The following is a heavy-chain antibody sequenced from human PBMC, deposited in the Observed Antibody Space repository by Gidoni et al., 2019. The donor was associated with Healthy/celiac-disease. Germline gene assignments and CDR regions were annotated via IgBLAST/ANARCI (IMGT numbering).Heavy chain of an antibody. D-gene: IGHD2-15*01. Sequence: QVTLKESGPVIVKPTETLTLTCTVSGASLSTTRMGVSWFRQPPGKALEWLAHIFSNDEKSYSTSLKSRLTISKDTSKSQVVLTMTNMDPVDTATYYCARMGVVPRVAYAFDIWGQGTMVTVSS. CDR3: ARMGVVPRVAYAFDI. CDR1: GASLSTTRMG. V-gene: IGHV2-26*01. J-gene: IGHJ3*02. CDR2: IFSNDEK.